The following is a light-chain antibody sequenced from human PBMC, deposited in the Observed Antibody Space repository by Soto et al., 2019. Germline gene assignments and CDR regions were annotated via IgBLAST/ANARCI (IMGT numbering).Light chain of an antibody. Sequence: DIQMTQSPSTLSASVGDRVTITCRASQSISSWLAWYQQQPGKAPKLLIYDASSLESGVPSRFSGSGSGTEFTLTISSLQPDDFATYYCQQYNSYPWTFDQGTKVEIK. V-gene: IGKV1-5*01. CDR2: DAS. CDR3: QQYNSYPWT. J-gene: IGKJ1*01. CDR1: QSISSW.